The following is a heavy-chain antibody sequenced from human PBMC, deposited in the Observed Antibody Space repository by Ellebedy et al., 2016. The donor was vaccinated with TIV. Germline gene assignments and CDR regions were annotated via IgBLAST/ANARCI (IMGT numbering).Heavy chain of an antibody. D-gene: IGHD3-16*01. CDR1: GDSVSTDIG. CDR3: ARGWFGSGMGV. J-gene: IGHJ6*02. CDR2: TYYRSKWNN. Sequence: SETLSLTCVISGDSVSTDIGWNWIRQSPSRGLEWLGRTYYRSKWNNDYAVSMKSRITINPDTAKNLFSLQLNSVTPEDTAVYYCARGWFGSGMGVWGQGTTVTVSS. V-gene: IGHV6-1*01.